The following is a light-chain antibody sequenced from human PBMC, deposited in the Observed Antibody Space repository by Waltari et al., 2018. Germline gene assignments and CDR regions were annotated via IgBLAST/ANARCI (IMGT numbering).Light chain of an antibody. CDR3: QKYGSLPAT. Sequence: EIMLTQSPGTLSLSPGERATLSCRASQSITKYLAWYQQKPGQPPRLLIYDASIRATGIPDRFSGSGYGTDFSLTISRLEPEDYAVYYCQKYGSLPATFGRGTKVEIK. J-gene: IGKJ1*01. V-gene: IGKV3-20*01. CDR2: DAS. CDR1: QSITKY.